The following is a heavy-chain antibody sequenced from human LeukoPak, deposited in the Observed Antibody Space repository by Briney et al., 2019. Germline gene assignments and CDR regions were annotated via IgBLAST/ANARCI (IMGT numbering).Heavy chain of an antibody. CDR3: ARGLVPYDILTGGPPESYYYGMDV. CDR2: ISYDGSNK. J-gene: IGHJ6*02. CDR1: GFTFSSYA. V-gene: IGHV3-30-3*01. Sequence: GGSLRLSCAASGFTFSSYAMHWVRQAPGKGLEWVAVISYDGSNKYYADSVKGRFTISRDNSKNTLYLQMNSLRAEDTAVYYCARGLVPYDILTGGPPESYYYGMDVWGQGTMVTVSS. D-gene: IGHD3-9*01.